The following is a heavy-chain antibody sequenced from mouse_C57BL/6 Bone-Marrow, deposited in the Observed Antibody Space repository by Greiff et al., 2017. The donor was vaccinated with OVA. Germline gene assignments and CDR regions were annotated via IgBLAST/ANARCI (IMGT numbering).Heavy chain of an antibody. CDR2: IHHNSGST. CDR1: GYTFTSYW. CDR3: ARFVSPYYYCSLLDY. V-gene: IGHV1-64*01. Sequence: VQLQQPGAELVKPGASVKLSCKASGYTFTSYWMHWVKQRPGQGLEWIGMIHHNSGSTNYNEKVKSKATLTLDKSSSTAYIQLICLPSEVSAVYYCARFVSPYYYCSLLDYWGQGTTLTVSS. D-gene: IGHD1-1*01. J-gene: IGHJ2*01.